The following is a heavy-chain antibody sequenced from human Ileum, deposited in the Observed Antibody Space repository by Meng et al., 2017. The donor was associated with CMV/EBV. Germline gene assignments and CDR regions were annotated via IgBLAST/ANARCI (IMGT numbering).Heavy chain of an antibody. CDR2: VFSDDRK. CDR1: GFSLSTSGVG. Sequence: QIPLKESGPTLVEPTQTLTLTCTFSGFSLSTSGVGVGWIRQAPGEALEWLALVFSDDRKCYSPSLKNRLTIIKDTSKNHVVLTMPNMDPVDTATYYCAHAHGPGGGTYEYWGQGTLVTVSS. D-gene: IGHD3-16*01. V-gene: IGHV2-5*02. CDR3: AHAHGPGGGTYEY. J-gene: IGHJ4*02.